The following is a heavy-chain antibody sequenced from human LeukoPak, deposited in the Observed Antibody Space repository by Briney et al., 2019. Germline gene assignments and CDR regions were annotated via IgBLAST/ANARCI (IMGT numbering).Heavy chain of an antibody. Sequence: RPSETLSLTCTVSGGSITSHYWNWIRQSPEKGLEWIGYIYYSANTNYNPSLKSRVTILVDTPKNHFSLRLSSVTAADTAVYYCARSRGYSSFDYWGQGTLVTVSS. CDR1: GGSITSHY. D-gene: IGHD5-18*01. CDR2: IYYSANT. J-gene: IGHJ4*02. CDR3: ARSRGYSSFDY. V-gene: IGHV4-59*11.